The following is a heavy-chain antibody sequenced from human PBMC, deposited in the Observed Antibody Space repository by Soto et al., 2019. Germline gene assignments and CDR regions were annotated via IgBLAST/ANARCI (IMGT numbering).Heavy chain of an antibody. J-gene: IGHJ5*01. V-gene: IGHV4-4*07. CDR1: GASISGFY. D-gene: IGHD1-1*01. Sequence: QVQLQESGPGLVKPSETLSLTCTVSGASISGFYWGWIRKSAGKGLEWIGRIYATGTTDYNPSLKSRVMMSVDTSKKQFSLKLRSVTAADTAVYYCVRDGTKTLRDWFDSWGQEISVTVSS. CDR3: VRDGTKTLRDWFDS. CDR2: IYATGTT.